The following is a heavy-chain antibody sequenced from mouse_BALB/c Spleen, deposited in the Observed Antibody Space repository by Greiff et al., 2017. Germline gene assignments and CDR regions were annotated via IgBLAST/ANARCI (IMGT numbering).Heavy chain of an antibody. CDR3: ARGDYRYDYFDY. D-gene: IGHD2-14*01. Sequence: EVQLHQSGPELVKPGASVKISCKASGYTFTDYNMHWVKQSHGKSLEWIGYIYPYNGGTGYNQKFKSKATLTVDNSSSTAYMELRSLTSEDSAVYYCARGDYRYDYFDYWGQGTTLTVSS. CDR2: IYPYNGGT. V-gene: IGHV1S29*02. CDR1: GYTFTDYN. J-gene: IGHJ2*01.